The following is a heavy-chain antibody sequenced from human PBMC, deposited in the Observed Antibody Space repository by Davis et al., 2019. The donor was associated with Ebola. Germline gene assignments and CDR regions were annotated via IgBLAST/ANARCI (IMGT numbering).Heavy chain of an antibody. CDR1: GGSFSGYY. V-gene: IGHV4-34*01. Sequence: SESLSLTCAVSGGSFSGYYWSWIRQPPGKGLEWIGEINHSGSTNYNPSLKTRVTISVDTSKNQFSLKLSYVTAADTAGYYCARGRRSPADYWGQGTLVTVSS. J-gene: IGHJ4*02. CDR2: INHSGST. CDR3: ARGRRSPADY.